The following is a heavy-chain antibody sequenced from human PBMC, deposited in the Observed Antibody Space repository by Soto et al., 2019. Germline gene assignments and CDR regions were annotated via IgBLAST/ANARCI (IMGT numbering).Heavy chain of an antibody. V-gene: IGHV4-4*02. D-gene: IGHD6-19*01. CDR2: IYQSGST. CDR3: ARVRWGVYSSDWGPYYFDY. J-gene: IGHJ4*02. CDR1: GGSISSDDW. Sequence: QVQLQESGPGLVKPSETLSLTCAVSGGSISSDDWWSWVRQPPGKGLEWIGEIYQSGSTNYNPSLKSRVTMSIDKSKNQFSLRLSSVTAADTAVYYCARVRWGVYSSDWGPYYFDYWGQGTLVTVSS.